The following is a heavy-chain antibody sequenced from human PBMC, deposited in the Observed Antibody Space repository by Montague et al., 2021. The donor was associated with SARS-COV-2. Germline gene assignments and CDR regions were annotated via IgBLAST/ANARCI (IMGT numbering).Heavy chain of an antibody. J-gene: IGHJ4*02. CDR3: ARGSTVTHY. D-gene: IGHD4-17*01. CDR1: GGSFSGYY. Sequence: SETLSLTCAVYGGSFSGYYWSWIRQPPGKGPEWIGEINHSGSTNYNPSLKSRVTISVDTSENQFSLKLSSVTAADTAVYYCARGSTVTHYWGQGTLVTVSS. CDR2: INHSGST. V-gene: IGHV4-34*01.